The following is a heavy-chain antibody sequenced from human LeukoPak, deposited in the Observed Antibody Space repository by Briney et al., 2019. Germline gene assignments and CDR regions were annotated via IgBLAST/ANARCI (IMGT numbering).Heavy chain of an antibody. Sequence: TSQTLSLTCTVSGGSISSGSYYWSWIRQPAGKGLEWIGRIYTSGSTNYNPSLKSRVTISVDTSKNQFSLKLSSVTAADTAVYYCARDTTGDSIDYWGQGTLVTVSS. V-gene: IGHV4-61*02. CDR3: ARDTTGDSIDY. D-gene: IGHD7-27*01. J-gene: IGHJ4*02. CDR1: GGSISSGSYY. CDR2: IYTSGST.